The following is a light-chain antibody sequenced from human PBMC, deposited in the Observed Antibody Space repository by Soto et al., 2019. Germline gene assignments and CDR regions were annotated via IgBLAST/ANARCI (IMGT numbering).Light chain of an antibody. V-gene: IGKV1-9*01. J-gene: IGKJ4*01. CDR2: AAS. Sequence: DIQVTQSPSFLSASVGDRVTITCRVSQVMSSHLAWYQQKPGKAPKLLIHAASTLQNGVASRFSGSGSGTEFNLTISSLQPEDFAIYYCQLNSFPFTFGGGTKVEIK. CDR1: QVMSSH. CDR3: QLNSFPFT.